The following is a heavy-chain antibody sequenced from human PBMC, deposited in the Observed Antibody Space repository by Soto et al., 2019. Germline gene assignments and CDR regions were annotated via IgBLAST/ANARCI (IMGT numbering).Heavy chain of an antibody. Sequence: HVQLQESGPGLVEPSQTLSLTCTVSGDSISSGYFWSWIRQSPGKGLEWIGHTYNSGTTYNNPSLRSRGTISIDTSRNQFSLRLTSVTAADTAVYYCARGPSADKIDYWGQGTLVTVSS. D-gene: IGHD3-3*01. J-gene: IGHJ4*02. V-gene: IGHV4-30-4*01. CDR2: TYNSGTT. CDR1: GDSISSGYF. CDR3: ARGPSADKIDY.